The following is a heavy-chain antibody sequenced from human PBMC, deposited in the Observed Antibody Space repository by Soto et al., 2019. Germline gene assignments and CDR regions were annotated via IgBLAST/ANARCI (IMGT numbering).Heavy chain of an antibody. J-gene: IGHJ5*02. V-gene: IGHV4-34*01. CDR1: GGSFSGYY. CDR3: ASGISIAVAGTTRWGKWFDP. D-gene: IGHD6-19*01. Sequence: SETLSLTCAVYGGSFSGYYWSWIRQPPGKGLEWIGEINHSGSTNYNPSLKSRVTISVDTSKNQFSLKLSSVTAADTAVYYCASGISIAVAGTTRWGKWFDPWGQGTLVTVSS. CDR2: INHSGST.